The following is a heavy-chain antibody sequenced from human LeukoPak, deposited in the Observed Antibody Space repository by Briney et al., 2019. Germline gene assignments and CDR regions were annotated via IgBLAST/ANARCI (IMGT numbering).Heavy chain of an antibody. J-gene: IGHJ4*02. CDR3: ARNSWSSGYLMPGVADY. V-gene: IGHV4-59*12. CDR2: IYYSGST. Sequence: SETLSLTCTVSGGSISSYYWSWIRQPPGKGLEWIGYIYYSGSTNYNPSLKSRVTISLDTSKNQFSLKLSSVTAADTAVYYCARNSWSSGYLMPGVADYWGQGTLVTVSS. D-gene: IGHD3-22*01. CDR1: GGSISSYY.